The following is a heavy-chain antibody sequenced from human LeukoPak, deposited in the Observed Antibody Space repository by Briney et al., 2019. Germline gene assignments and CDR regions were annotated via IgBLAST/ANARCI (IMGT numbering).Heavy chain of an antibody. CDR3: ARDSILWFGELPSDY. J-gene: IGHJ4*02. CDR1: GFTFSSYS. Sequence: PGGSLRLSCAASGFTFSSYSMNWVRQAPGKGLEWVSSISSSSSYIYYADSVKGRFTISRDNAKNSLYLQMNSLRAEDTAVYYCARDSILWFGELPSDYWGQRTPVTVSS. V-gene: IGHV3-21*01. D-gene: IGHD3-10*01. CDR2: ISSSSSYI.